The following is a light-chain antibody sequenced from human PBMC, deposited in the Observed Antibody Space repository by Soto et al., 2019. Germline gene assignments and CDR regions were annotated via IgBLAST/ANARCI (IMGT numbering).Light chain of an antibody. CDR1: SSDVGGHNF. CDR2: DVR. J-gene: IGLJ2*01. CDR3: SSFSSSDTLV. V-gene: IGLV2-14*03. Sequence: QSVLTQPASVSGSPGQSITISCTETSSDVGGHNFVSWYQQQPGRAPKLMIYDVRNRPSGVSNRLSGSKYANTASLVISGRQDDDEADYYCSSFSSSDTLVFGGGTKVTVL.